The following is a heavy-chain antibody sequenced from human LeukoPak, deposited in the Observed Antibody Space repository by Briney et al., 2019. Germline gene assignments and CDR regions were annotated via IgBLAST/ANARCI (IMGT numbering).Heavy chain of an antibody. J-gene: IGHJ4*02. CDR1: GGTFSSYA. V-gene: IGHV1-69*04. D-gene: IGHD3-22*01. CDR3: AMGTRYYYDSSGYYFDY. CDR2: IIPILGIA. Sequence: SVKVSCKASGGTFSSYAISWVRQAPGQGLEWMGRIIPILGIANYAQKFQGRVTITADKSTSTAYMELSSLRSEDTAVYYCAMGTRYYYDSSGYYFDYWAREPWSPSPQ.